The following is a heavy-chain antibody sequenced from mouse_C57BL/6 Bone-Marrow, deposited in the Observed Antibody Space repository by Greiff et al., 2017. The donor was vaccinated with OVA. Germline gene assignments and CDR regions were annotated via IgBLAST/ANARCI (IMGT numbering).Heavy chain of an antibody. D-gene: IGHD1-1*01. J-gene: IGHJ4*01. V-gene: IGHV1-4*01. Sequence: QVQLQQSGAELARPGASVKMSCKASGYTFTSYTMHWVKQRPGQGLEWIGYINPSSGYTKYNQKFKDKATLTADKSSSTAYMQLSSLTSEDSAVYDCARGYYGSSYDAMDYWGQGTSVTVSS. CDR3: ARGYYGSSYDAMDY. CDR2: INPSSGYT. CDR1: GYTFTSYT.